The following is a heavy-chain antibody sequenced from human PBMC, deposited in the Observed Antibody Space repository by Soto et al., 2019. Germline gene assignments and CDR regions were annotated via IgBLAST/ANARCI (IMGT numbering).Heavy chain of an antibody. Sequence: PSETLSLTCTVSGDSISSSYWSWIRQPPGKGLEWIGYIYYSGSTNYNPSLKSRVTISVDMSKNQFSLKLSSVTAADRAVYYCARLGTSCYSCVDYGGQGTLVTVSS. CDR3: ARLGTSCYSCVDY. D-gene: IGHD2-2*01. V-gene: IGHV4-59*08. CDR1: GDSISSSY. CDR2: IYYSGST. J-gene: IGHJ4*02.